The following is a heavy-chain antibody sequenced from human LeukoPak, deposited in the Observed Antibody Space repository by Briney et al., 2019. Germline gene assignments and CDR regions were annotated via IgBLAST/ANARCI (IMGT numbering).Heavy chain of an antibody. V-gene: IGHV3-48*01. Sequence: TGGSLRLSCAASGFTFSSYAMHWVRQAPVKGLEWVSYISSSSSTIYYADSVKGRFTISRDNAKNSLYLQMNSLRAEDTAVYYCASEAAAGAFDIWGQGTMVTVSS. J-gene: IGHJ3*02. CDR1: GFTFSSYA. D-gene: IGHD6-13*01. CDR2: ISSSSSTI. CDR3: ASEAAAGAFDI.